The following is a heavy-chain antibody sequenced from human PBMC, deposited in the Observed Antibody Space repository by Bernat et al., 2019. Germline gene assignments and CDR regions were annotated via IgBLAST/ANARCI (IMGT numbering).Heavy chain of an antibody. CDR1: GFTFSSYW. J-gene: IGHJ6*03. V-gene: IGHV3-7*01. CDR2: IKQDGSEK. D-gene: IGHD2-2*01. Sequence: VQLVESGGGVVQPGRSLRLSCAASGFTFSSYWMSWVRRAPGKGLEWVANIKQDGSEKYYVDSVKGRFTISRDNAKKSVYLQMKSLRAEDTAVYYCATLVVPGYYSYMDVWGKGTTVTVSS. CDR3: ATLVVPGYYSYMDV.